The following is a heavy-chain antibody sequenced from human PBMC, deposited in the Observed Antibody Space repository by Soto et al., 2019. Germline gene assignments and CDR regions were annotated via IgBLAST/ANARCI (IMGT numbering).Heavy chain of an antibody. CDR1: GYTFTSYG. J-gene: IGHJ4*02. CDR3: ARDLVAVAGHSYFDY. V-gene: IGHV1-18*01. Sequence: ASVKVSCKASGYTFTSYGISWVRQAPGQGLEWMGWISAYNGNTNYAQKLQGRVTMTTDTSTSTAYMELRSLRSDDTAVYYCARDLVAVAGHSYFDYWGQGTLVTVSS. D-gene: IGHD6-19*01. CDR2: ISAYNGNT.